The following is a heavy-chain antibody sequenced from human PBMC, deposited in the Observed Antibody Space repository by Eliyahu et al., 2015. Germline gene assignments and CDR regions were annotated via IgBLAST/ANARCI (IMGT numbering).Heavy chain of an antibody. D-gene: IGHD3-10*01. CDR3: ARGSTNSGSYDAFDL. CDR1: GFTFSSHG. V-gene: IGHV3-21*01. Sequence: VHLVESGGGLVNPXGSLXLSGXGSGFTFSSHGMNWVRQAPGKALEWVSSISGSSSYIYYADSLKGRFTISRDNARRALYLELSSLRAEDTAVYYCARGSTNSGSYDAFDLWGQGTTVIVSS. CDR2: ISGSSSYI. J-gene: IGHJ3*01.